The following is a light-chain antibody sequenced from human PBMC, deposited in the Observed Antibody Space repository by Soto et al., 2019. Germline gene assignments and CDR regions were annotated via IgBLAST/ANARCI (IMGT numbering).Light chain of an antibody. V-gene: IGKV1-39*01. CDR3: QQSFSTPRT. J-gene: IGKJ1*01. CDR2: AAS. Sequence: DIQMTQSPSSLSASVGDRVTITCRAGQSISDYLNWYQQKPGKAPKLLISAASSLQSGVPSRFSGSGSGTDFTLTISSLQPEDFGTYYCQQSFSTPRTFGQGTKVEIK. CDR1: QSISDY.